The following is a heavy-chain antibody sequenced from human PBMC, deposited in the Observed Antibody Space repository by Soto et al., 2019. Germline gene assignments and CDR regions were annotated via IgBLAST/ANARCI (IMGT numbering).Heavy chain of an antibody. D-gene: IGHD3-22*01. V-gene: IGHV1-3*01. CDR1: GYTCTSYA. CDR3: ARNKPFPYPSSSLYYY. Sequence: ASVNVSCKASGYTCTSYAMHWVRPTPGQRLEWMGWINAGNGNTKYSQKFQGRVTITRDTSASTAYMELSSLRSEDTAVYYCARNKPFPYPSSSLYYYWGQGTQDTVSS. CDR2: INAGNGNT. J-gene: IGHJ4*02.